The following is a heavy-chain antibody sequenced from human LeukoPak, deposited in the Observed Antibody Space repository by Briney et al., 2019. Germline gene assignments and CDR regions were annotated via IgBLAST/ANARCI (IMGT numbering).Heavy chain of an antibody. CDR3: ASGTPPNYYYCYYMDV. Sequence: SVKVSCKASGYTFSSYAISWVRQAPGQGLEWMGWINPIFGTPNYAQKFQGTVTITADTSTSTAYMELSSLRSEDTAVYYCASGTPPNYYYCYYMDVWGKGATVTVSS. V-gene: IGHV1-69*06. CDR2: INPIFGTP. CDR1: GYTFSSYA. J-gene: IGHJ6*03. D-gene: IGHD1-7*01.